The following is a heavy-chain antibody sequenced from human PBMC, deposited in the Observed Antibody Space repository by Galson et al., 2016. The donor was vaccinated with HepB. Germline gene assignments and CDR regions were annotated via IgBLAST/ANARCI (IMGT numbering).Heavy chain of an antibody. CDR1: GFTFSSYA. CDR2: LSSSADRT. V-gene: IGHV3-23*01. Sequence: SLRLSCAASGFTFSSYAMSWVRQAPGKGLDWISTLSSSADRTFHADSVKGRFTISRDNSKNTLYLQMQSLRVDDTAVYYCAKGRMGYSDGFGRVRYPDHHFFLMDVWGQGTTVTVSS. J-gene: IGHJ6*02. CDR3: AKGRMGYSDGFGRVRYPDHHFFLMDV. D-gene: IGHD5-18*01.